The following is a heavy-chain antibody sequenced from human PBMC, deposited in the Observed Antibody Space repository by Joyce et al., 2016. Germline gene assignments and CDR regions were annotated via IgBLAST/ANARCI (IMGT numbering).Heavy chain of an antibody. Sequence: QVQLVQSGADVKKPGASVKVSCKASGYTFTSYGINWVRQAPGQGLEWMAWISAYNGDTIYAQRLQGRLTLTTDASTSTAYMELRSLTSDDTAVYYCARKPRDLAFDVWGQGTLVTVSS. CDR3: ARKPRDLAFDV. J-gene: IGHJ4*02. V-gene: IGHV1-18*01. D-gene: IGHD1-14*01. CDR2: ISAYNGDT. CDR1: GYTFTSYG.